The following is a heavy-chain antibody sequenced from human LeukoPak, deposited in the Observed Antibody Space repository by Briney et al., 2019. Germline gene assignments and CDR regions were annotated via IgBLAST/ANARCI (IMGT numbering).Heavy chain of an antibody. CDR1: GGSISSSSYY. D-gene: IGHD6-19*01. CDR2: IYYSGST. V-gene: IGHV4-39*01. Sequence: PSETLSLTCTVSGGSISSSSYYWGWIRQPPGKGLEWTGSIYYSGSTYYNPSLKSRVTISVDTSKNQFSLKLSSVTAADTAVYYCVYSSGWYYFDYWGQGTLVTVSS. J-gene: IGHJ4*02. CDR3: VYSSGWYYFDY.